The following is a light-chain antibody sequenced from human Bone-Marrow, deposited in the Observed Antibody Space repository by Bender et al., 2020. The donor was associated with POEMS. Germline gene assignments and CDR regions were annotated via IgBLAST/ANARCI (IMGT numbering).Light chain of an antibody. CDR3: CSYAGSNTYV. CDR2: EGS. Sequence: QSALTQPASVSGTPGQSITISCTGTGSDIGSYSLVSWYQHHPGKAPKVIIYEGSKRPSGISNRFSASKSGNTASLTISGLQAEDEADYYCCSYAGSNTYVFGTGTKVTVL. V-gene: IGLV2-23*01. J-gene: IGLJ1*01. CDR1: GSDIGSYSL.